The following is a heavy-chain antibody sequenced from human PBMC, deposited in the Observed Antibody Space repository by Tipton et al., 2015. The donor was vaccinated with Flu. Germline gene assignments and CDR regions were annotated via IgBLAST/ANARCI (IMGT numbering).Heavy chain of an antibody. CDR2: IYYSGTT. Sequence: TLSLTCSVSGGSVTIRGYCWDWFRRPPGKGLEYIGTIYYSGTTYHNPSLKSRLSLSMDASRNQFSLGLSSVTDADTAVYYCARMLLTQYAYYTMNVWGQGTAVAAAS. D-gene: IGHD2-8*01. V-gene: IGHV4-39*07. CDR3: ARMLLTQYAYYTMNV. J-gene: IGHJ6*02. CDR1: GGSVTIRGYC.